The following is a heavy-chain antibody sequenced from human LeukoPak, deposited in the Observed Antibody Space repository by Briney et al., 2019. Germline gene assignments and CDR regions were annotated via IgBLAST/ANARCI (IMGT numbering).Heavy chain of an antibody. CDR3: ARYSGTGYGMYYFDY. CDR2: IYYSRST. V-gene: IGHV4-30-4*01. Sequence: SQTLSLTCTVSGGSNSSGDYYWSWIRQPPGKGLEWIGYIYYSRSTYYNPSLKSRVTISVDTSKNQFSLKLSSVTAADAAVYYCARYSGTGYGMYYFDYWGQGTLVTVSS. CDR1: GGSNSSGDYY. D-gene: IGHD1-1*01. J-gene: IGHJ4*02.